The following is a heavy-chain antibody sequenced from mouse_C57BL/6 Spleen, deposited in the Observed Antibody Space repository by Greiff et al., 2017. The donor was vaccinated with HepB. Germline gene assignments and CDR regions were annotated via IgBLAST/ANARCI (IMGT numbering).Heavy chain of an antibody. D-gene: IGHD1-1*01. CDR2: IYPGDGDT. J-gene: IGHJ2*01. V-gene: IGHV1-82*01. CDR1: GYAFSSSW. CDR3: ARTFYYYGSSYFDY. Sequence: VKLQQSGPELVKPGASVKISCKASGYAFSSSWMNWVKQRPGKGLEWIGRIYPGDGDTNYNGKFKGKDTLTADKSSSTAYMQLSSLTSEDSAVYFCARTFYYYGSSYFDYWGQGTTLTVSS.